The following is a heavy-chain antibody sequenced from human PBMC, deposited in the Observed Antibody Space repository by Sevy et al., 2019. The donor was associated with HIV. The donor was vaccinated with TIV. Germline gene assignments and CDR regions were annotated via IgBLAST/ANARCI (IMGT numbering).Heavy chain of an antibody. CDR1: GYTFTSYG. V-gene: IGHV1-18*01. J-gene: IGHJ3*02. Sequence: ASVKVSCTASGYTFTSYGISWVRQAPGQGLEWMGWISAYNGNTNYAQKLQGRVTLTTDTSTSTAYMELRSLRSDDTARYYCARGYYDFWSGYYRRDAFDIWGQGTMVTVSS. D-gene: IGHD3-3*01. CDR3: ARGYYDFWSGYYRRDAFDI. CDR2: ISAYNGNT.